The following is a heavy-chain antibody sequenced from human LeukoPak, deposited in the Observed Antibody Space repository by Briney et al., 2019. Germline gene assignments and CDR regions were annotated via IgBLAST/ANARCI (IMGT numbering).Heavy chain of an antibody. J-gene: IGHJ4*02. V-gene: IGHV1-69*01. CDR3: ARDGCSGGSCYSEGYYFDY. D-gene: IGHD2-15*01. CDR1: GGTFSSCA. Sequence: SVKVSCKASGGTFSSCAISWVRQAPGQGLEWMGGIIPIFGTANYAQKFQGRVTITADESTSTAYMELSSLRSEDTAVYYCARDGCSGGSCYSEGYYFDYWGQGTLVTVSS. CDR2: IIPIFGTA.